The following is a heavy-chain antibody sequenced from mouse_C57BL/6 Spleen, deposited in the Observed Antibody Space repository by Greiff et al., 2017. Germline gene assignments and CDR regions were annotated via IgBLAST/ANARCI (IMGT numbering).Heavy chain of an antibody. V-gene: IGHV1-15*01. CDR2: IDPEAGGT. J-gene: IGHJ3*01. Sequence: QVQLQQSGAELVRPGASVTLSCKASGYTFTDYEMHWVKQTPVHGLEWIGAIDPEAGGTAYNQKFKGKAILTADKSSSTAYMELRSLTSEDSAVYCGTRSGEAYWGQGTLVTVSA. CDR1: GYTFTDYE. CDR3: TRSGEAY. D-gene: IGHD2-13*01.